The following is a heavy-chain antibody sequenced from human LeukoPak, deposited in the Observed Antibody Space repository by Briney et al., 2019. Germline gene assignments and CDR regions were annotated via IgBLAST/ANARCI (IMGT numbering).Heavy chain of an antibody. V-gene: IGHV4-59*01. J-gene: IGHJ4*02. Sequence: PSETLSLTCTVSGGSISSYYWSWIRQPPGKGLEWIGYIYYSGSTNYNPSLKSRVTISVDTSKNQFSLKLSSVTAADTAVYYCARDRALAYWGQGTLVTVSS. CDR3: ARDRALAY. CDR2: IYYSGST. CDR1: GGSISSYY. D-gene: IGHD3-10*01.